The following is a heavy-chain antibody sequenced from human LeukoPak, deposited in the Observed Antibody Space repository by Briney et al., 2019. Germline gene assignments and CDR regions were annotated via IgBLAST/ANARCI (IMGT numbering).Heavy chain of an antibody. CDR3: ARDQEGFDY. V-gene: IGHV1-46*01. J-gene: IGHJ4*02. Sequence: ASVKVSCKASGYTFTNNYLHWVRQAPGQGLEWMGMIYPRDGSTSYAQNFQGRVTVTRDTSTTTVHMELRGLRSEDTAVYYCARDQEGFDYWGQGTVVTVSS. CDR2: IYPRDGST. CDR1: GYTFTNNY.